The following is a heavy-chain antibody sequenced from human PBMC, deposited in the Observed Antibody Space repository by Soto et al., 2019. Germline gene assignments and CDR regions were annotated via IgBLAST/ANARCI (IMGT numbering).Heavy chain of an antibody. CDR2: VDPRTGGA. J-gene: IGHJ4*02. Sequence: QVQLVQSGTEVKKPGASVRVSCKASGYAITAYYIHWVRQAPGQGLEWMGWVDPRTGGAIYAQKFQDRVTMTRDTSISTVYMDLSGLRSDDTGLYYCARDDYGIYPYWGQGTLVTVSS. CDR1: GYAITAYY. CDR3: ARDDYGIYPY. V-gene: IGHV1-2*02. D-gene: IGHD1-26*01.